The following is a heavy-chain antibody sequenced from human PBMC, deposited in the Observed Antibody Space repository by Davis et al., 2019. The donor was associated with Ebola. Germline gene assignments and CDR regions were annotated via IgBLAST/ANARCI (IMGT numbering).Heavy chain of an antibody. CDR1: GGSISYYY. CDR3: ARGTEYYYDSSGYYY. V-gene: IGHV4-59*04. J-gene: IGHJ4*02. D-gene: IGHD3-22*01. CDR2: TYNTGTT. Sequence: MPSETLSLTCTVSGGSISYYYWSWIRQPPGKGLEWIGYTYNTGTTHYTPSLNGRVSMSVDTSKNLFSLRLSSVTAADTAVYYCARGTEYYYDSSGYYYWGQGTLVTVSS.